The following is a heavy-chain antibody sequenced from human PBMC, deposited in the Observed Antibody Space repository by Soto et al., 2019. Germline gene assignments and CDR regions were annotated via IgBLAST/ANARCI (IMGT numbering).Heavy chain of an antibody. J-gene: IGHJ4*02. D-gene: IGHD5-18*01. CDR1: GGSISSSRYY. CDR2: IYYSGST. CDR3: DSYGLYFDY. Sequence: SETLSLTCTVSGGSISSSRYYWGWIRQPPGKGLEWIGSIYYSGSTYYNPSLKSRVTISVDTSKNQFSLKLSSVTAADTAVYYCDSYGLYFDYWGQGTLVTVSS. V-gene: IGHV4-39*01.